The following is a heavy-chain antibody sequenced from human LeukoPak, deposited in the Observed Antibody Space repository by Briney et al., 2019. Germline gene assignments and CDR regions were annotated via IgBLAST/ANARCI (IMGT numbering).Heavy chain of an antibody. D-gene: IGHD3-10*01. CDR2: ISSSRSYI. V-gene: IGHV3-21*01. CDR3: ARDGFGELDY. J-gene: IGHJ4*02. Sequence: GGSLRLSCAASGFTFSSYSMNWVRQAPGKGLEWVSSISSSRSYIYYADSVKGRFTISRDNAKNSLYLQMNSLRAEDTAAYYCARDGFGELDYWGQGTLVTVSS. CDR1: GFTFSSYS.